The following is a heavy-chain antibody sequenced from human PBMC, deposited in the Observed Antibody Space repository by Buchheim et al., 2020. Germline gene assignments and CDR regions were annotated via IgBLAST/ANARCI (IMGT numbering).Heavy chain of an antibody. CDR2: IRSKAYGGTT. J-gene: IGHJ6*02. D-gene: IGHD6-19*01. Sequence: VQLVESGGGLVKPGGSLRLSCTASGFTFGDYAMSWVRQAPGKGLEWVGFIRSKAYGGTTEYAASVKGRFTISRDDSKSIAYLQMNSLKTEDTAVYYCTRPLGPNSSGWYYYYYGMDVWGQGTT. CDR1: GFTFGDYA. V-gene: IGHV3-49*04. CDR3: TRPLGPNSSGWYYYYYGMDV.